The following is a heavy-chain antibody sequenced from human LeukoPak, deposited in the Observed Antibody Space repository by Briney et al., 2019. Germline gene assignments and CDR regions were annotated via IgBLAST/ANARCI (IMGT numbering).Heavy chain of an antibody. J-gene: IGHJ5*02. V-gene: IGHV1-2*02. CDR1: GYTFTGYY. Sequence: ASVKVSCKASGYTFTGYYMHWVRQAPGQGLEWMGWINPNSGGTNYAQKFQGRVTMTRDTSISTAYMELTRLRSDETAVYYCARDYLGYCSSTSCYYGWFEPWGQGNLVTVSS. D-gene: IGHD2-2*01. CDR3: ARDYLGYCSSTSCYYGWFEP. CDR2: INPNSGGT.